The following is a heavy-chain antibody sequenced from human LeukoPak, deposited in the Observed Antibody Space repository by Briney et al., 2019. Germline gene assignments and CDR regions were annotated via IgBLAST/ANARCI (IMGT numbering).Heavy chain of an antibody. J-gene: IGHJ5*02. D-gene: IGHD3-22*01. V-gene: IGHV3-21*01. Sequence: GGSLRLSCAASGFTFSSYSMNWVRQAPGKGLEWVSSISSSSSYIYHADSVKGRFTISRDNAKNSLYLQMNSLRAEDTAVCYCAREVTTYYFDSSGFGPLNWFGPWGQGTLVTVSS. CDR2: ISSSSSYI. CDR3: AREVTTYYFDSSGFGPLNWFGP. CDR1: GFTFSSYS.